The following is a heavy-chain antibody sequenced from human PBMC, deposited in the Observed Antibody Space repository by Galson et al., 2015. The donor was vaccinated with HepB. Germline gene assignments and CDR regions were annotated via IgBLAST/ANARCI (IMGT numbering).Heavy chain of an antibody. Sequence: CAISGDSVSSNSAAWNWIRQSPSRGLEWLGRTYYRSKWYNDYAVSVKSRITINPDTSKNQFSLQLNSVTPEDTAVYYCARAQDYDTEGYYFDYWGQGTLVTVSS. CDR1: GDSVSSNSAA. CDR3: ARAQDYDTEGYYFDY. D-gene: IGHD3-22*01. V-gene: IGHV6-1*01. CDR2: TYYRSKWYN. J-gene: IGHJ4*02.